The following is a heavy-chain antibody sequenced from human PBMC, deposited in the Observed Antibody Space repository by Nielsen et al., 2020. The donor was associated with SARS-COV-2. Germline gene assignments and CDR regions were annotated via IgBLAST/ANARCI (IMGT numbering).Heavy chain of an antibody. Sequence: ASVKVSCKVSGYTLTELSMHWVRQAPGKGLEWMGGFDPEDGETIYAQKFQGRVTMTEDTSTDTAYMELSSLRSEDTAVYYCARSGFRQWLVRGDNWFDPWGQGTLVTVSS. J-gene: IGHJ5*02. CDR3: ARSGFRQWLVRGDNWFDP. D-gene: IGHD6-19*01. CDR2: FDPEDGET. V-gene: IGHV1-24*01. CDR1: GYTLTELS.